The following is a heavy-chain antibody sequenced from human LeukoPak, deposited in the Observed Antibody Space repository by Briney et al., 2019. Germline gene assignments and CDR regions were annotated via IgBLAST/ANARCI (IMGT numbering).Heavy chain of an antibody. J-gene: IGHJ4*02. CDR1: GFTFNSHA. Sequence: GGSLRLSCVASGFTFNSHAMSWVRQAPGKGLEWVSAGGTDGTTYYVDSVKSLFAVSKDYSKDTIYLQMNSLRAEDTAVYYCAKRDSSGSYPYYFDSWGQGTLVTVSS. CDR3: AKRDSSGSYPYYFDS. CDR2: GGTDGTT. V-gene: IGHV3-23*01. D-gene: IGHD3-22*01.